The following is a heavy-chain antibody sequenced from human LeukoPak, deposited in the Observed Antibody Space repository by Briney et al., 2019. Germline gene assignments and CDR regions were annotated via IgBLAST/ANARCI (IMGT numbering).Heavy chain of an antibody. Sequence: GGSLRLSCAASGFTFSSYWMSWVRQAPGKGLEWVANIKQDGSEKYYVDSVKGRFTISRDNAKNSLYLQMSSLRAEDTAVYYCARATLLLWFGETETSFDYWGQGTLVTVSS. J-gene: IGHJ4*02. V-gene: IGHV3-7*01. D-gene: IGHD3-10*01. CDR1: GFTFSSYW. CDR2: IKQDGSEK. CDR3: ARATLLLWFGETETSFDY.